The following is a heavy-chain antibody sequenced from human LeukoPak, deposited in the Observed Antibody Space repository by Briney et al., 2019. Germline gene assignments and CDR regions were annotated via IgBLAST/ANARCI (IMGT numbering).Heavy chain of an antibody. J-gene: IGHJ6*03. D-gene: IGHD3-3*01. CDR3: ARDTVFGVGYMDV. V-gene: IGHV3-66*02. CDR2: IYSGGST. Sequence: PGGSLRLSCAASGFTVSSNYMSWVRQAPGKGLEWVSVIYSGGSTYYADSVKGRFTISRDNSKNTPYLQMNSLRAEDTAVYYCARDTVFGVGYMDVWGKGTTVTVSS. CDR1: GFTVSSNY.